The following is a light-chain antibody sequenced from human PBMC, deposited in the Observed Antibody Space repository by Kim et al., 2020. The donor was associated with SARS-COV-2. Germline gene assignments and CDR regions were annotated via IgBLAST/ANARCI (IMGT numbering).Light chain of an antibody. CDR2: QDS. Sequence: SYELTQPPSVSVSPGQTASITCSGDKLGDKYACWYQQKPGQSPVLVIYQDSKRPSGIPERFSGSNSGNTATLTISGTRAMDEADYYCQAWDSSTHVLFGG. V-gene: IGLV3-1*01. CDR3: QAWDSSTHVL. CDR1: KLGDKY. J-gene: IGLJ2*01.